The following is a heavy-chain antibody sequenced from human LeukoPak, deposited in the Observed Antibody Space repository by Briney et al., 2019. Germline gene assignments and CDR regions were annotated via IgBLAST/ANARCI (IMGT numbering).Heavy chain of an antibody. CDR1: GFTFSSYW. CDR2: IKKDGSEN. J-gene: IGHJ4*02. V-gene: IGHV3-7*01. Sequence: GGSLRLSCAASGFTFSSYWMSWVRQAPGKGLEWVANIKKDGSENYYVDSVKGRFTISRDNAKKSLYLQMNSLRVEDTAVYYCAKLAKYFYGSETYYFFEHWGQGTPVTASS. D-gene: IGHD3-10*01. CDR3: AKLAKYFYGSETYYFFEH.